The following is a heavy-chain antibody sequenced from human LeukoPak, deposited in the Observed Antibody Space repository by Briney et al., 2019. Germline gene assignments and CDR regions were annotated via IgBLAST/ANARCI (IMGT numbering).Heavy chain of an antibody. CDR1: GFTFTRYW. D-gene: IGHD3-22*01. V-gene: IGHV3-7*01. CDR3: ARAPASYYYDSSGYYYFDY. J-gene: IGHJ4*02. Sequence: PGGSLRLSCAASGFTFTRYWMSWVRQAPGKGLEWVANIKQDGSEKYYLDSVKGRFTISRDNSKNTLYLQMNSLRAEDTAVYYCARAPASYYYDSSGYYYFDYWGQGTLVTVSS. CDR2: IKQDGSEK.